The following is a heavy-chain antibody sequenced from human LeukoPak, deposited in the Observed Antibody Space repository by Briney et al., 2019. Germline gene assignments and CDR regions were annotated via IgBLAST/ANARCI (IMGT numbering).Heavy chain of an antibody. J-gene: IGHJ4*02. D-gene: IGHD3-22*01. CDR1: GFTFSTYA. CDR2: ISYDGSNK. V-gene: IGHV3-30*04. Sequence: PGGSLRLSCAASGFTFSTYAMHWVRQAPGKGLEWVAIISYDGSNKYYADSVKGRFTISRDNSKNTLYLQMNSLRAEDTAVYYCATGTHHSSGFHYSNWGQGALVTVSS. CDR3: ATGTHHSSGFHYSN.